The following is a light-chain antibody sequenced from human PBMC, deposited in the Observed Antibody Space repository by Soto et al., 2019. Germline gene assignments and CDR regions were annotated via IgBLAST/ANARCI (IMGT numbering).Light chain of an antibody. CDR2: AAS. V-gene: IGKV1-39*01. Sequence: DIQMTQSPSSLSASVGDRVTITCRASQSISGYLNWYQQKPGKAPKLLIYAASTLHSGVPSRFSGSGSGTDFTLTISSLQPEDFATYYCQQSYSTPRTFGQGTKVDIK. CDR1: QSISGY. J-gene: IGKJ1*01. CDR3: QQSYSTPRT.